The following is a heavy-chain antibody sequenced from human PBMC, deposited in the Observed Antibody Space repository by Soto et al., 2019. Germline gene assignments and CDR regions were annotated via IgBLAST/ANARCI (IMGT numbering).Heavy chain of an antibody. CDR3: ARAPQYYDSSGYYYYYFDY. CDR1: GGSISTYY. V-gene: IGHV4-59*01. Sequence: PSETLSLTCTVSGGSISTYYWSWIRQPPGKGLEWIGYVYYSGSTKYNPSLKSRITISVDTSKNQFSLKLSSVTAADTAVYYCARAPQYYDSSGYYYYYFDYWGQGTLVTVSS. CDR2: VYYSGST. J-gene: IGHJ4*02. D-gene: IGHD3-22*01.